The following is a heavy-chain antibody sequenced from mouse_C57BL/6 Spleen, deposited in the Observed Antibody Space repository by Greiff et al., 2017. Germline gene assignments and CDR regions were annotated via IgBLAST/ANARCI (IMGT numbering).Heavy chain of an antibody. J-gene: IGHJ3*01. Sequence: VQLQQSGAELVKPGASVKISCKASGYAFSSYWMNWVKQRPGQGLEWIGQIYPADGDTNYNGKFKGKATLTADKSSSTAYMQLSSLTSEDSAVYYCARERAYDEDWFAYWGQGTLVTVSA. D-gene: IGHD2-3*01. V-gene: IGHV1-80*01. CDR1: GYAFSSYW. CDR2: IYPADGDT. CDR3: ARERAYDEDWFAY.